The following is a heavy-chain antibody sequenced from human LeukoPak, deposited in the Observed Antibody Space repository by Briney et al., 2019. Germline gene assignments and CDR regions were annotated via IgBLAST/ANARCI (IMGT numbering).Heavy chain of an antibody. D-gene: IGHD6-13*01. Sequence: ETLSLTCAVYGGSFSGYYWSWVRQAPGKGLEWVSAISGSGGSTYYADSVKGRFTISRDNSKNTLYLQMNSLRAEDTAVYYCARGYSSSWRLQDAFDIWGQGTMVTVSS. J-gene: IGHJ3*02. V-gene: IGHV3-23*01. CDR2: ISGSGGST. CDR3: ARGYSSSWRLQDAFDI. CDR1: GGSFSGYY.